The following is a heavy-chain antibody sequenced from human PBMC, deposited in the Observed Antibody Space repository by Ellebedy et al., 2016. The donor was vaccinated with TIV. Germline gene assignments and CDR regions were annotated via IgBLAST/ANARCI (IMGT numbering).Heavy chain of an antibody. CDR2: ISGSGGST. Sequence: GESLKISCAASGFTFSSYAMSWVRQAPGKGLEWVSAISGSGGSTYYADSVKGRFTISRDNSKNTLYLQMNSLRAEDTAVYYCAKDQQFEIVVVIPDWGQGTLVTVSS. J-gene: IGHJ4*02. D-gene: IGHD3-22*01. V-gene: IGHV3-23*01. CDR1: GFTFSSYA. CDR3: AKDQQFEIVVVIPD.